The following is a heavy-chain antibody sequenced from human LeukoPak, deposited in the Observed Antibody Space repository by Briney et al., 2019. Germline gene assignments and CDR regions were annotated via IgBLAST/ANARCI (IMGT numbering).Heavy chain of an antibody. Sequence: PGGSLRLSCEVFGFTFNNYAMNWVRQAPGKGLEWVSSISSSSSYIYYADSVKGRFTISRDNAKNSLYLQMNSLRAEDTAVYYCVKVITMVRGVISTMGFDYWGQGTLVTVSS. CDR3: VKVITMVRGVISTMGFDY. CDR2: ISSSSSYI. D-gene: IGHD3-10*01. J-gene: IGHJ4*02. CDR1: GFTFNNYA. V-gene: IGHV3-21*01.